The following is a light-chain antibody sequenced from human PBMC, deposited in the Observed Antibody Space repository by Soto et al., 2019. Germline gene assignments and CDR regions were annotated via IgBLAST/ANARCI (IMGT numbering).Light chain of an antibody. CDR1: SSDVGSYNL. CDR3: CSYAGSSASHVV. CDR2: EGS. J-gene: IGLJ2*01. V-gene: IGLV2-23*01. Sequence: QSALTQPASVSGSPGQSITISCTGTSSDVGSYNLVSWYQQHPGKAPKLMIYEGSKRPSGVSNRFSGSKSGNTASLTISGLQAEDKADCYCCSYAGSSASHVVFGGGTKLTVL.